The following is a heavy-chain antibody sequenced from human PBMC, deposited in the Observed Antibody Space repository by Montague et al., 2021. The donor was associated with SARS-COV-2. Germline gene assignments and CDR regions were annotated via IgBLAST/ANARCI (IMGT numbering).Heavy chain of an antibody. D-gene: IGHD3-3*01. CDR3: ARRPGASYYVFWNGGFDI. CDR2: IHYSGST. J-gene: IGHJ3*02. CDR1: GGSVNSGSYS. V-gene: IGHV4-39*01. Sequence: SETLSLTCTVSGGSVNSGSYSWDWIRQPPGKGLEWIGSIHYSGSTSYNPSLKSRVTISIDTSKYHFSLRVNSVTAADSAVYFCARRPGASYYVFWNGGFDIWGQGTMVTVS.